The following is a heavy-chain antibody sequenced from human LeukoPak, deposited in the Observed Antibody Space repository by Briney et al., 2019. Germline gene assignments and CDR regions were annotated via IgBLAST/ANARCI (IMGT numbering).Heavy chain of an antibody. CDR1: GFTFSSYA. CDR2: ISGSGGST. D-gene: IGHD3-22*01. Sequence: GGSLRLSCAASGFTFSSYAMSWVRQAPGKGLEWVSAISGSGGSTYYADSVKGRFTISRDNSKNTLYLQMNSLRAEDTAVYYCAKDYYYDSSGYPGFDPWGQGTLVTVSS. CDR3: AKDYYYDSSGYPGFDP. V-gene: IGHV3-23*01. J-gene: IGHJ5*02.